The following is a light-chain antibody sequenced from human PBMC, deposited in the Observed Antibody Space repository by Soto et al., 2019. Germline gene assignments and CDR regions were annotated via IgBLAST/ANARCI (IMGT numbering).Light chain of an antibody. Sequence: AIQMTQSPSSLSASVGDRVTITCRASQGIRKDLSWYQQKPGKAPKLLVYAASNLQSGVPSRFSGGGSGPDFTLTISSLQPEDFATYYCLQDYNYPRTFGQGTKVEIK. CDR2: AAS. CDR1: QGIRKD. CDR3: LQDYNYPRT. J-gene: IGKJ1*01. V-gene: IGKV1-6*01.